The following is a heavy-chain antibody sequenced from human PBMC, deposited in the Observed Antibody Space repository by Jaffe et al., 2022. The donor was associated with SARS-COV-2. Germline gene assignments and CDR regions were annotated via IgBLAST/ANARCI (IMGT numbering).Heavy chain of an antibody. J-gene: IGHJ3*02. CDR2: IIPIFGTA. Sequence: QVQLVQSGAEVKKPGSSVKVSCKASGGTFSSYAISWVRQAPGQGLEWMGGIIPIFGTANYAQKFQGRVTITADESTSTAYMELSSLRSEDTAVYYCARDTETPYYYDSSGSPPHFFDIWGQGTMVTVSS. V-gene: IGHV1-69*01. CDR1: GGTFSSYA. D-gene: IGHD3-22*01. CDR3: ARDTETPYYYDSSGSPPHFFDI.